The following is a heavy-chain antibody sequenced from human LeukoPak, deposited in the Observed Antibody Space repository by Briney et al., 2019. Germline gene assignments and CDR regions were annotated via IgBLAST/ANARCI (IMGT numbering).Heavy chain of an antibody. CDR2: IRYDGIYK. CDR1: GFTFSTYG. V-gene: IGHV3-30*02. J-gene: IGHJ4*02. D-gene: IGHD3-10*01. Sequence: GGSLRLSCAASGFTFSTYGMHWVRQAPGKGLEWVAFIRYDGIYKYYAASVMGRFTISRDISKDTLYLLLNSLRVEDTAVYYCAKDSHRTGSYSGTYPYYFDYWGQGTLVSVSS. CDR3: AKDSHRTGSYSGTYPYYFDY.